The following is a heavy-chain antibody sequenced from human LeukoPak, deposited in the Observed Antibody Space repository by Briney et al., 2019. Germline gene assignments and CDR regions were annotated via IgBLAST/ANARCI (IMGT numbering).Heavy chain of an antibody. V-gene: IGHV1-69*13. D-gene: IGHD3-3*01. CDR2: IIPIFGTA. CDR3: ARRGVRTPGLRFLEWSPNWFDP. CDR1: GGTFSSYA. Sequence: AASAKVSCKASGGTFSSYAISWVRQAPGQGLEWMGGIIPIFGTANYAQKFQGRVTITADESTSTAYMELSSLRSEDTAVYYCARRGVRTPGLRFLEWSPNWFDPWGQGTLVTVSS. J-gene: IGHJ5*02.